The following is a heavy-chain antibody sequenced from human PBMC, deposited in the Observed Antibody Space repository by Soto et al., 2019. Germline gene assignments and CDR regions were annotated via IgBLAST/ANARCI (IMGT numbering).Heavy chain of an antibody. D-gene: IGHD6-19*01. CDR3: SRGQRRGGSSGWSL. CDR2: INHRGGA. CDR1: GGPFSGYY. Sequence: SETLSLTCAVHGESFSCYGGPFSGYYWSWIRQTPGKGLEWIGEINHRGGANYKPSLKSRVTISVDTSKNQFSLNLNSVTAADXAVYYCSRGQRRGGSSGWSLWGQGTLVTVSS. J-gene: IGHJ4*02. V-gene: IGHV4-34*01.